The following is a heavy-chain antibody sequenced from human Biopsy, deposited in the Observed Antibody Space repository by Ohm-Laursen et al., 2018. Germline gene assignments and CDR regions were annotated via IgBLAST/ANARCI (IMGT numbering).Heavy chain of an antibody. CDR1: GGDINNYY. CDR2: IYPGGST. V-gene: IGHV4-4*07. CDR3: ASVVLGPTNDAFDL. J-gene: IGHJ3*01. Sequence: GTLSLTCNVSGGDINNYYWSWIRQPAGKGLEWIGRIYPGGSTNYNPSLKSRVTMSADTSKKQLSLRLRSVTAADTAKYYCASVVLGPTNDAFDLWGQGTMVVVSS. D-gene: IGHD3-22*01.